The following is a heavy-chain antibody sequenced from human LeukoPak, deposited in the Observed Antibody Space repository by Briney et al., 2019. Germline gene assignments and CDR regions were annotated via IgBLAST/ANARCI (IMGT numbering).Heavy chain of an antibody. J-gene: IGHJ4*02. V-gene: IGHV3-23*01. CDR3: AKGFYHVGATTVYDY. CDR2: ISGSGGST. Sequence: GGSLRLSCAASGFTFSSYAMNWVRQAPGKGLEWVSAISGSGGSTYYADSVKGRFTISRDNSKNTLYLQMNSLRAEDTAVYYCAKGFYHVGATTVYDYWGQGTLVTVS. CDR1: GFTFSSYA. D-gene: IGHD1-26*01.